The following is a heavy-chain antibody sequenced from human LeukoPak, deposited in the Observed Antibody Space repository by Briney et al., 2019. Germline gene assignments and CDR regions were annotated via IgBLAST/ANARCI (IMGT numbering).Heavy chain of an antibody. V-gene: IGHV4-4*07. CDR1: GGSISSYY. CDR3: ARDLSPAYYDFWSGYIY. Sequence: SETLSLTCTVSGGSISSYYWSWIRQPAGKGLEWIGRIYTSGSTNYNPSLKSRVTMSVDTSKNQFSLKLSSVTAADTAVYYCARDLSPAYYDFWSGYIYWGQGTLVTVSS. CDR2: IYTSGST. D-gene: IGHD3-3*01. J-gene: IGHJ4*02.